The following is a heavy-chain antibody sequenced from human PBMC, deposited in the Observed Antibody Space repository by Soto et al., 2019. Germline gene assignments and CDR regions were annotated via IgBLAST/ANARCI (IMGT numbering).Heavy chain of an antibody. CDR1: GYTFTSYG. V-gene: IGHV1-18*01. D-gene: IGHD5-18*01. J-gene: IGHJ4*02. Sequence: ASVKVSCKASGYTFTSYGISWVRQAPGQGLEWMGWISAYNGNTNYAQKLQGRVTMTTDTSTSTAYMELRSLRSDDTAVYYCAKRFWSGGTSMGPFEYWGQGTLVTVSS. CDR3: AKRFWSGGTSMGPFEY. CDR2: ISAYNGNT.